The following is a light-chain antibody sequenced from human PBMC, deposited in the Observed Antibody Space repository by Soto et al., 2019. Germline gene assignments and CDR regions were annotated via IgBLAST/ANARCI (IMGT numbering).Light chain of an antibody. V-gene: IGKV1-5*01. J-gene: IGKJ2*01. CDR1: QRLGSA. CDR2: DVS. Sequence: DIQMTQSPSTPSASVGDRVIITCRASQRLGSALAWYQQKPGKDPELLIYDVSTLDIGVSSRFSGSGSGTEFTLTISSLQPDALAVSYCQPYSSSPYTFGQGTKLEIK. CDR3: QPYSSSPYT.